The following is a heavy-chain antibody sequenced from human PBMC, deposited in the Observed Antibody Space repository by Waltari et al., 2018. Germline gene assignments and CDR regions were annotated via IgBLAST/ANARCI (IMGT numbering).Heavy chain of an antibody. CDR1: GYTFSDFD. CDR3: ARGRRRSSTCYGVCDWFDP. J-gene: IGHJ5*02. Sequence: QVQLVQSGAEVKKPGASVKVSCKASGYTFSDFDINWVRQAAGQGLEWMGWRNPNNGETGYAQKFQGRVVMTRDTSISTAYLDLSSLRSEDTAVYYCARGRRRSSTCYGVCDWFDPWGQGTLVTVSS. V-gene: IGHV1-8*01. D-gene: IGHD3-3*01. CDR2: RNPNNGET.